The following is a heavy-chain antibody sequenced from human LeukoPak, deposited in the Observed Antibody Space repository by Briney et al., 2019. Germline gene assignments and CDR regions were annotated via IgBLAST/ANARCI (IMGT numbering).Heavy chain of an antibody. D-gene: IGHD4-17*01. CDR3: ARGSFDYGDYQIFDY. V-gene: IGHV4-34*01. Sequence: SETLSLTCAVYAGSFSNYYWSWIRQPPGKGLEWIGEIYHSGSTKYNPSLESRVTMSVDTSKNQSSLKLSSVTAADTAMYYCARGSFDYGDYQIFDYWGQGTLVTVSS. J-gene: IGHJ4*02. CDR1: AGSFSNYY. CDR2: IYHSGST.